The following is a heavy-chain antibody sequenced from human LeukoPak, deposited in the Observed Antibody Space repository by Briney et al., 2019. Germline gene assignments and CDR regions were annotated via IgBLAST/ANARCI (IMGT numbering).Heavy chain of an antibody. D-gene: IGHD3-16*01. J-gene: IGHJ6*03. CDR3: ARTPRLRLGEWASYYYYMDV. CDR2: IIPIFGTA. Sequence: SVKVSCKASGGTFSSYAISWVRQAPGQGLEWMGGIIPIFGTANYAQKFQGRVTITADESTSTAYMELSSLRSEDTAVYYCARTPRLRLGEWASYYYYMDVWGKGTTVTISS. V-gene: IGHV1-69*13. CDR1: GGTFSSYA.